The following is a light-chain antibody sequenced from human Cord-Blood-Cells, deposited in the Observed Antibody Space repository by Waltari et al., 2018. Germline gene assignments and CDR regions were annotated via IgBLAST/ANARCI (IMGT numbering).Light chain of an antibody. CDR3: QSYDSSLSGSV. Sequence: QSVLTQPPSVSWAPGQRVTISCTWSSSNIGAGYDLHWSQQLPGTAPKLLIYGNSNRPSGVPDRFSGSKSGTSASLAITGLQAEDEADYYCQSYDSSLSGSVFGGGTKLTVL. CDR2: GNS. V-gene: IGLV1-40*01. CDR1: SSNIGAGYD. J-gene: IGLJ3*02.